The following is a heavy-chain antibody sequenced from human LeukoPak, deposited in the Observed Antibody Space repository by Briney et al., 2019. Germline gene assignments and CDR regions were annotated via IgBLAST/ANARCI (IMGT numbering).Heavy chain of an antibody. V-gene: IGHV4-39*01. CDR3: ANSQAGWFDP. J-gene: IGHJ5*02. Sequence: SETLSLTCTASGGSISSSSYYWGWIRQPPGQGLEWIGRIYYSGSTYYNPSLKSRVTISVDTSKNQFSLKLSSVTAADTAVYYCANSQAGWFDPWGQGTLVTVSS. CDR1: GGSISSSSYY. D-gene: IGHD6-25*01. CDR2: IYYSGST.